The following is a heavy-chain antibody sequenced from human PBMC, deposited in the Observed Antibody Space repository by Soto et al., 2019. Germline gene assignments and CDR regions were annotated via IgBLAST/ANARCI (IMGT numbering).Heavy chain of an antibody. Sequence: GGSLRLSCAASGFTFSSYAMHWVRQAPGKGLEWVAVISYDGSNKYYADSVKGRFTISRDNSKNTLYLQMNSLRAEDTAVYYCARARGERYSSFLRYYGMDVWGQGTTVTVSS. J-gene: IGHJ6*02. D-gene: IGHD6-6*01. CDR3: ARARGERYSSFLRYYGMDV. CDR1: GFTFSSYA. CDR2: ISYDGSNK. V-gene: IGHV3-30-3*01.